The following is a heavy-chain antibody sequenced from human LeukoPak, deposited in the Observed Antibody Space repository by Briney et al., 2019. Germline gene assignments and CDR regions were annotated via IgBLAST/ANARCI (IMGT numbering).Heavy chain of an antibody. J-gene: IGHJ4*02. CDR2: VKQDGSEK. Sequence: GSLRLPCAASGFNFSYYWMSLVRQAPGKGLEGVANVKQDGSEKFYVDSVKGRFTISRDNAKNSLYLQMNSLRVEDTAVYYCARPTTVGSLFDYWGQGTLVTVSS. V-gene: IGHV3-7*01. CDR3: ARPTTVGSLFDY. D-gene: IGHD4-17*01. CDR1: GFNFSYYW.